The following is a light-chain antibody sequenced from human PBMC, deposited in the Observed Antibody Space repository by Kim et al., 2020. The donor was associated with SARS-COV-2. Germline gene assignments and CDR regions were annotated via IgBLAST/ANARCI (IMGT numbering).Light chain of an antibody. Sequence: SSTTSCSGTSSDVVGYNYVSWHHQHQGKDPNLIMYDVNKRPPGVAYRFSCGKSGNTASPIVSWVQAEDEDDYYCSSYAGTNNFCVFGTGTKVTVL. V-gene: IGLV2-8*01. CDR3: SSYAGTNNFCV. CDR1: SSDVVGYNY. J-gene: IGLJ1*01. CDR2: DVN.